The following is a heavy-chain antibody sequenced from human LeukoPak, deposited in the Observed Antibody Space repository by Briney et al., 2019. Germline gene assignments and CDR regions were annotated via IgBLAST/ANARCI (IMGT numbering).Heavy chain of an antibody. D-gene: IGHD3-16*01. V-gene: IGHV1-69-2*01. CDR2: VDPEDGET. J-gene: IGHJ3*02. Sequence: ASVKVSCKVSGYTFTDYYMHWVQQAPGKGLEWMGLVDPEDGETIYAEKFQGRVIITADTSTDTAYMELSSLRSEDTAVYYCATYDRDAFDIWGQGTMVTVSS. CDR3: ATYDRDAFDI. CDR1: GYTFTDYY.